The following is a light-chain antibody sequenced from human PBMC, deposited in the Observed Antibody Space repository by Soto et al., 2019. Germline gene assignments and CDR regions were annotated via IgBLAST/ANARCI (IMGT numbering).Light chain of an antibody. V-gene: IGKV3D-15*01. Sequence: EIVMTQSPASLSVSAGEGSTLSFRASQSVIANLAWYQQRPGQGPRLLIYGAFTRATGIPDRFSGSGSGTDFTLSISRLAPEDFAVYFCQQHETLITFGQGTRLEIK. CDR3: QQHETLIT. CDR1: QSVIAN. CDR2: GAF. J-gene: IGKJ5*01.